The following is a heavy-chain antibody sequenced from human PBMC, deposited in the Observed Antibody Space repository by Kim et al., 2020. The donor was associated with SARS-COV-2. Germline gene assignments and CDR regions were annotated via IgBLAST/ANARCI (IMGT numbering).Heavy chain of an antibody. Sequence: KRYSPSLKSRLTVTKDTSKNQVVLTMTNMDPLDTATYYCAQEMRWRQIDYWGQGTLVTVSS. CDR2: K. V-gene: IGHV2-5*01. J-gene: IGHJ4*02. CDR3: AQEMRWRQIDY.